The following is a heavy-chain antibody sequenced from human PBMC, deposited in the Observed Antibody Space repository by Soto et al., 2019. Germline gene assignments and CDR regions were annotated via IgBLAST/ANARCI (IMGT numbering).Heavy chain of an antibody. CDR2: IDDGSGT. CDR3: TTVVEY. CDR1: GLTLSSNW. D-gene: IGHD4-17*01. V-gene: IGHV3-74*01. Sequence: EVQLVESGGGLVQPGGSLRLSCAASGLTLSSNWMHWVRQTPGKGLVWVSRIDDGSGTSYADSVKGRFTISRDNAKNTLYLQMNSLRVEDTAVYYCTTVVEYWGKGTLVTVSS. J-gene: IGHJ4*02.